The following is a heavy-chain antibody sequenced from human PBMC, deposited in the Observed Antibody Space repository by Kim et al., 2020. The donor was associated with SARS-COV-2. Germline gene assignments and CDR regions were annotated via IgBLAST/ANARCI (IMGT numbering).Heavy chain of an antibody. CDR3: ARGAFITIFGVITAESDY. J-gene: IGHJ4*02. Sequence: GGSLRLSCAASGFTFSSYSMNWVRQAPGKGLEWVSFISSSSSNIYYADSVKGRFTISRDNAKNSLYLQMNSLRDEDTAVYYCARGAFITIFGVITAESDYWGQGTLVTVSS. V-gene: IGHV3-48*02. D-gene: IGHD3-3*01. CDR1: GFTFSSYS. CDR2: ISSSSSNI.